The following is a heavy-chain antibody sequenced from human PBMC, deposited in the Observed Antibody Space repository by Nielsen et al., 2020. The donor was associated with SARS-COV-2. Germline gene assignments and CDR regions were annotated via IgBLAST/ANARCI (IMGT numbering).Heavy chain of an antibody. D-gene: IGHD2-2*01. J-gene: IGHJ6*02. V-gene: IGHV1-24*01. CDR2: FDPEDGET. CDR1: GGTFISYA. Sequence: ASVKVSCKASGGTFISYAISWVRQAPGQGLEWMGGFDPEDGETIYAQKFQGRVTMTEDTSTDTAYMELSSLRSEDTAVYYCATAPVVVVPAAPETGYYYYGMDVWGQGTTVTVSS. CDR3: ATAPVVVVPAAPETGYYYYGMDV.